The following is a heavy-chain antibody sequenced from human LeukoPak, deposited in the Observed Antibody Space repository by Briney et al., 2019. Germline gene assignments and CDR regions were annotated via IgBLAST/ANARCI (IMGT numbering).Heavy chain of an antibody. D-gene: IGHD3-10*01. Sequence: PSETLSLTCTVSGGSISSGGYYWGWIRQHPGKGLEWIGYIHYSGSTYYTASLKSRITISVATSKNQFALKLNSVTAADTAVYYCARVIVLRGRHIDSWGQGTLVTVSS. V-gene: IGHV4-31*03. CDR3: ARVIVLRGRHIDS. J-gene: IGHJ4*02. CDR2: IHYSGST. CDR1: GGSISSGGYY.